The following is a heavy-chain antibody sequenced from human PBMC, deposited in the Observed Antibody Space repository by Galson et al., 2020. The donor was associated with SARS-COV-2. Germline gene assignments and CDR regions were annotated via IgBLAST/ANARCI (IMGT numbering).Heavy chain of an antibody. D-gene: IGHD3-3*01. V-gene: IGHV4-31*03. Sequence: SETLSLTCTVSGGPISSGGYYWSWISPHPGKGLEWIGYINYSRSTYYNPSLKSRVTISVDSSKNQFSLKLTSVTAADTAVYYCARALGRITIFGVVIINYFDYWGQGTLVTVSS. CDR3: ARALGRITIFGVVIINYFDY. CDR2: INYSRST. J-gene: IGHJ4*02. CDR1: GGPISSGGYY.